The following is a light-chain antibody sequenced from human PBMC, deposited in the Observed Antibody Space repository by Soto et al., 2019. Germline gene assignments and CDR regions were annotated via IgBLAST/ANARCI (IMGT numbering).Light chain of an antibody. Sequence: QSALTQPASVSGSPGQSITISCSGTSSDIGAYDHVAWFQQFLGKTPKLVIYSVSNRPSGVSYRFSGSKSGNTASLTISGLQADDEADYYCISYTVSRSYVFGPGTKVTVL. J-gene: IGLJ1*01. V-gene: IGLV2-14*01. CDR1: SSDIGAYDH. CDR3: ISYTVSRSYV. CDR2: SVS.